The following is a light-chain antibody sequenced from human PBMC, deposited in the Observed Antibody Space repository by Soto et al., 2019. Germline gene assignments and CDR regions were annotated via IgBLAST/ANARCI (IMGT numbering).Light chain of an antibody. V-gene: IGLV2-14*01. J-gene: IGLJ2*01. CDR2: EVT. CDR3: SSYSTTSSPHVL. CDR1: PSDIGRYNY. Sequence: QSALTQPASVSGSPGQSITISCTGTPSDIGRYNYVSWYQQFPGKVPKLLIYEVTSRPSEVSARFSGSKSGSTASLTISGLQAEDEAGYYCSSYSTTSSPHVLFGGGTKLTVL.